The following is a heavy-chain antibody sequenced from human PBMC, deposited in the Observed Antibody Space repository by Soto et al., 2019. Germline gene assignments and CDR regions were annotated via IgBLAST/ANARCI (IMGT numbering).Heavy chain of an antibody. CDR2: ITGSDGRT. D-gene: IGHD1-1*01. Sequence: EVQLLESGGGLVQPGGSRRLSCAASGFTFATYTMSWVRQTPGKGLEWVSAITGSDGRTYYADSVKGRFTISRDNSKNLLYLQRSSLGDGDMTVYCCANNSPAPISLPFDYSCQRTLVSVSS. CDR1: GFTFATYT. J-gene: IGHJ4*02. V-gene: IGHV3-23*01. CDR3: ANNSPAPISLPFDY.